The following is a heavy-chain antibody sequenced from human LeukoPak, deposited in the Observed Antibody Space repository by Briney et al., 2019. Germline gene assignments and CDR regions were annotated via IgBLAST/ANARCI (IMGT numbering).Heavy chain of an antibody. D-gene: IGHD2-8*01. CDR2: IYTSGST. CDR3: ARLVYAIRGNYYYYMDV. V-gene: IGHV4-4*07. CDR1: GGSISSYY. J-gene: IGHJ6*03. Sequence: PSETLSLTCTVSGGSISSYYWSWIRQPAGKGLEWIGRIYTSGSTNYNPSLKSRVTMSVDTSKNQFSLKLSSVTAADTAVYYCARLVYAIRGNYYYYMDVWGKGTTVTVSS.